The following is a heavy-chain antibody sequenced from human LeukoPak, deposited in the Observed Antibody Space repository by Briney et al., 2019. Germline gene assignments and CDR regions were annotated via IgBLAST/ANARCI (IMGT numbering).Heavy chain of an antibody. Sequence: SETLSLTCTVSGGSISSYYWSWIRQPPGKGLEWIGEIYHSGSTNYNPSLKSRVTISVDKSKNQFSLKLSSVTAADTAVYCCARASDSSGYENWGQGTLVTVSS. CDR2: IYHSGST. J-gene: IGHJ4*02. CDR1: GGSISSYY. V-gene: IGHV4-59*12. CDR3: ARASDSSGYEN. D-gene: IGHD3-22*01.